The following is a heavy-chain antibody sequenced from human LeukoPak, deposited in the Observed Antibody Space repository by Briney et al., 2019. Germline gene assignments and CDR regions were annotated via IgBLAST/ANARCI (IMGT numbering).Heavy chain of an antibody. D-gene: IGHD6-13*01. CDR2: ITYDGSEI. J-gene: IGHJ4*02. V-gene: IGHV3-30*18. CDR3: VKEQSSSWYRVADY. Sequence: GGSLRLSCAASGFSFTNAGMHWVRQAPGKGLEWVAVITYDGSEIHYGDSVRGRFTISRDISKNTLHLQMNSLRLEDTALYYCVKEQSSSWYRVADYWGQGTLVTVSS. CDR1: GFSFTNAG.